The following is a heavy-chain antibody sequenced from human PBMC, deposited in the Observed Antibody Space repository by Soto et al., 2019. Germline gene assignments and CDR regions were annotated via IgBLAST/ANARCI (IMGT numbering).Heavy chain of an antibody. CDR1: GFTFNNYW. V-gene: IGHV3-74*01. J-gene: IGHJ4*02. CDR3: ARGLYNKYGHDY. D-gene: IGHD1-20*01. Sequence: EVQLVESGGGLVQTGGSLRLSCAASGFTFNNYWMHWVRQAPGKGLVWVSRINGDGRITNYADSVKGRFTISRDNAQNTLYLQMNSLIAEDTAVYYCARGLYNKYGHDYWGQGTLVTVSS. CDR2: INGDGRIT.